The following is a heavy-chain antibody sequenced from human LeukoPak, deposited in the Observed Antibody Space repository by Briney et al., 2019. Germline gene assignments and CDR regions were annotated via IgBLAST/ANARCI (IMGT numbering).Heavy chain of an antibody. D-gene: IGHD1-26*01. V-gene: IGHV1-69*04. J-gene: IGHJ3*02. CDR2: IIPILGIA. CDR1: GGTFSSYA. Sequence: SVKVSCKASGGTFSSYAISWVRQAPGQGLEWMGRIIPILGIANYAQKFQGRVTMTRNTSISTAYMELSSLRSEDTAVYYCAMQQTRGGYRSIHDAFDIWGQGTMVTVSS. CDR3: AMQQTRGGYRSIHDAFDI.